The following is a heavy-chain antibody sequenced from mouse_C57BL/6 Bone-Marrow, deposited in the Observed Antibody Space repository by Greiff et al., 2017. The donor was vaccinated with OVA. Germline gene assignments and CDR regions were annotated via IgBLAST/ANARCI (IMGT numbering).Heavy chain of an antibody. CDR1: GFSLPSYA. Sequence: VKLMESGPGLVAPSQSLSITCTVSGFSLPSYAISWVRQPPGKGLEWLGVIWTGGGTNYNSALKSRLSISKDNSKSQVFLKMNSLQTDDTARYYCAKSSKSNYVGLYFDVWGTGTTVTVSS. V-gene: IGHV2-9-1*01. CDR3: AKSSKSNYVGLYFDV. J-gene: IGHJ1*03. CDR2: IWTGGGT. D-gene: IGHD2-5*01.